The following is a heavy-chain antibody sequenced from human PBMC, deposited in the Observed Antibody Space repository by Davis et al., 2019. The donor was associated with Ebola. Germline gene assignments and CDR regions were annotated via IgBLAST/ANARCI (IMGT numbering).Heavy chain of an antibody. V-gene: IGHV5-51*01. D-gene: IGHD6-13*01. Sequence: PGGSLRLSCKGSGYNFNTHWIGWVRQTPGKGLEWVGSIWPGDSDTRYSPSLQGHVTIPADKSNNIAYLQWSSLKASDTAIYYCARLSAAWYHDSWFDPWGQGTLVTVSS. CDR2: IWPGDSDT. J-gene: IGHJ5*02. CDR3: ARLSAAWYHDSWFDP. CDR1: GYNFNTHW.